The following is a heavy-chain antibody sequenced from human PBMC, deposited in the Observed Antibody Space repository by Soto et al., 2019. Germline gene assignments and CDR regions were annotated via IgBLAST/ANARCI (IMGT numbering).Heavy chain of an antibody. CDR3: AKGFSNGWYWLRDY. J-gene: IGHJ4*02. CDR1: GFTFAGYT. Sequence: WWSLSLSCASSGFTFAGYTMSWVRQAPGEGLEWVSSISGSCGTTYYADSVKGRFTISRDNPKNTLYLQMSSLRAEDTALYYCAKGFSNGWYWLRDYWGRGTLVTVSS. V-gene: IGHV3-23*01. CDR2: ISGSCGTT. D-gene: IGHD6-19*01.